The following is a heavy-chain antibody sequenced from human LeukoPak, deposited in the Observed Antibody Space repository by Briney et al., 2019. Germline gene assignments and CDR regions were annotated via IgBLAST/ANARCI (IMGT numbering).Heavy chain of an antibody. Sequence: SETLSLTCTVSGGSINSVSYYWVWIRQPPGKGLEWIGSIYNSESIYSKPSLRSRVTISLDTSKNQFSLKLSSVTAADTALYFCARDRLSVGAFDIWGLGTMVTVSS. D-gene: IGHD1-26*01. CDR2: IYNSESI. J-gene: IGHJ3*02. V-gene: IGHV4-39*07. CDR1: GGSINSVSYY. CDR3: ARDRLSVGAFDI.